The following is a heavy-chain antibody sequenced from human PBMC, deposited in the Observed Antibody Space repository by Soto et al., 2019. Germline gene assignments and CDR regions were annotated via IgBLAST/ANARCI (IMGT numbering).Heavy chain of an antibody. Sequence: GGSLRLSCTASGFTFSSYAMSWVRQAPGKGLEWVSAISGSGGSTYYADSVKGRFTISRDNSKNTLYLQMNSLRAEDTAVYYCAKDQAPIITYYFDYWGQGTLVTVSS. V-gene: IGHV3-23*01. CDR1: GFTFSSYA. D-gene: IGHD3-16*01. CDR2: ISGSGGST. CDR3: AKDQAPIITYYFDY. J-gene: IGHJ4*02.